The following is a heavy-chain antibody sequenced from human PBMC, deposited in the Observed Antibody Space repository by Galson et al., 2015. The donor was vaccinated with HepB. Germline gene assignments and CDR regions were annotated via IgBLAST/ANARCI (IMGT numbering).Heavy chain of an antibody. CDR1: RFTFSSYA. CDR2: ISYDGSNK. CDR3: ARDSDGAQGILTGYYPWYYYYGMDV. J-gene: IGHJ6*02. Sequence: SLRLSCAASRFTFSSYAMHWVRQAPGKGLEWVAVISYDGSNKYYADSVKGRFTISRDNSKNTLYLQMNSLRAEDTAVYYCARDSDGAQGILTGYYPWYYYYGMDVWGQGTTVTVSS. D-gene: IGHD3-9*01. V-gene: IGHV3-30*04.